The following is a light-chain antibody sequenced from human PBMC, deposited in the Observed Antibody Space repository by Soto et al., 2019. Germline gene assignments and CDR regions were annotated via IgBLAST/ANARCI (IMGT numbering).Light chain of an antibody. V-gene: IGLV1-47*01. J-gene: IGLJ2*01. CDR2: END. CDR1: SSNIGGNF. CDR3: TTWDDSLPGVV. Sequence: QSVLTQPPSASGTPGQRVTISCSGSSSNIGGNFVYWYQRLPETAPKLLIYENDQRPSGVPDRFSGSKSGTSASLAISGLRSDDEGDYYCTTWDDSLPGVVFGGGTKLTVL.